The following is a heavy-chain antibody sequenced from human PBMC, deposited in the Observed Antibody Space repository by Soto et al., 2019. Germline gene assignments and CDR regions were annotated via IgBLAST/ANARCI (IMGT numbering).Heavy chain of an antibody. CDR1: DGSISSGSYY. V-gene: IGHV4-61*01. Sequence: SEPMSLTCTVSDGSISSGSYYCSWIRQPPGKGLEWIGYIYYSGSTNYNPSLKSRVTISVDTSKNQFSLKLSSVTAADTAVYYFSTIRPQHSSCSLGLGNWGQGTLGTGSS. D-gene: IGHD3-22*01. CDR2: IYYSGST. CDR3: STIRPQHSSCSLGLGN. J-gene: IGHJ4*02.